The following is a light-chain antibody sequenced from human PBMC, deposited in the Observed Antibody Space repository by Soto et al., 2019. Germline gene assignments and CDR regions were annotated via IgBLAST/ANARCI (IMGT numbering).Light chain of an antibody. CDR1: QRIDNQ. V-gene: IGKV3-11*01. J-gene: IGKJ4*01. CDR2: EAS. CDR3: QQRWDWPLT. Sequence: EPVLTQSPATLSLSPGERATLSCRASQRIDNQLAWYQQKPGQAPRLLICEASNRAPGVPVRFSGSGYGTDFTLTISSVAPEDFAVYYCQQRWDWPLTFGGGTKVEI.